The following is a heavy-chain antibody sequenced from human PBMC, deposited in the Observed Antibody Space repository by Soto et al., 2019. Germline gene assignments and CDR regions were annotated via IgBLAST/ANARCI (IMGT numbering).Heavy chain of an antibody. CDR2: IYYSRST. D-gene: IGHD2-15*01. Sequence: SETLSLTCTVYGGSISSYYWSWIRQPPGKGVEWIGYIYYSRSTNYNPSLKSRVTISVDTSKNQFSLKLSSVTAADTAVYYCARLGSCSGGSCYSVRDNWFDPWGQGTLVTVSS. J-gene: IGHJ5*02. V-gene: IGHV4-59*08. CDR1: GGSISSYY. CDR3: ARLGSCSGGSCYSVRDNWFDP.